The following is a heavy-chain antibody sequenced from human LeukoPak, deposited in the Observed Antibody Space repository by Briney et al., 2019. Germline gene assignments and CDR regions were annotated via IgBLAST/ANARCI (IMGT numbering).Heavy chain of an antibody. CDR2: INPDDSET. Sequence: GESLKISCQGSGYKFSNYWIGWVRQMSGKGLEWMGIINPDDSETTYSPSFQGQVTISVDKSVSTAYLQWTSLKASDTAMYYCARLVVPAAISYWGQGTLVNVFS. CDR1: GYKFSNYW. J-gene: IGHJ4*02. V-gene: IGHV5-51*01. CDR3: ARLVVPAAISY. D-gene: IGHD2-2*01.